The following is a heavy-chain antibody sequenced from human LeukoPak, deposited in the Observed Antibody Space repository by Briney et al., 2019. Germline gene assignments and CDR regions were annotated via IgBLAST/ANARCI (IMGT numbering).Heavy chain of an antibody. CDR1: GDSVSSNSAA. Sequence: SQTLSLTCAISGDSVSSNSAAWNWNRHSPPKRLESLRTTYHRPKWYNDYAVSVESRITINPDTSKNQFSLQLNSVTPEDTAVYYCARERTPYSSSRFFDYWGQGTLVTVSS. CDR2: TYHRPKWYN. D-gene: IGHD6-13*01. CDR3: ARERTPYSSSRFFDY. J-gene: IGHJ4*02. V-gene: IGHV6-1*01.